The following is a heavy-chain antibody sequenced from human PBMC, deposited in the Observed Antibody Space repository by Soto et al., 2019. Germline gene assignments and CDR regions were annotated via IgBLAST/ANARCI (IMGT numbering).Heavy chain of an antibody. J-gene: IGHJ4*02. CDR3: AKDQGSSWYEIDY. CDR1: GLTFRSYW. Sequence: PGGSLRLSCAASGLTFRSYWMHWVRQAPGKGLEWVSTISGSGGSTYYADSVKGRFTISRDNSKNTLYLQMNSLRAEDTAVYYCAKDQGSSWYEIDYWGQGTLVTVSS. V-gene: IGHV3-23*01. CDR2: ISGSGGST. D-gene: IGHD6-13*01.